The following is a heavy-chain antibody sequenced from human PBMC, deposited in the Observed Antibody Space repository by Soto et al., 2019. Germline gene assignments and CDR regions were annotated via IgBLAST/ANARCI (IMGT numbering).Heavy chain of an antibody. D-gene: IGHD3-10*01. V-gene: IGHV3-66*04. Sequence: GESLKISCAASGFTVSSNYMSWVRQAPGKGLEWVSVIYSGGSTYYADSVKGRFTISRDNSKNTLYLQMNSLRAEDTAVYYCARLAGSGRPIYYYYGMDVWGQGTTVTVSS. CDR3: ARLAGSGRPIYYYYGMDV. CDR2: IYSGGST. J-gene: IGHJ6*02. CDR1: GFTVSSNY.